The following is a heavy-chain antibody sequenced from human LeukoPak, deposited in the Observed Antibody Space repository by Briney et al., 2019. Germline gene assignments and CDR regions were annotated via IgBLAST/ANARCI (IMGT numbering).Heavy chain of an antibody. J-gene: IGHJ5*02. CDR1: GGSIGSSSYC. CDR2: ICYSGST. Sequence: SETLSPTCSVSGGSIGSSSYCWGWIRQPPGKGLEWIGTICYSGSTFYNPSLKSRVTLSVDTSKNQFSLKLSSVTAADTAVYYCARTENYIPEDCFDPWGQGTLVTVSS. D-gene: IGHD5-24*01. CDR3: ARTENYIPEDCFDP. V-gene: IGHV4-39*01.